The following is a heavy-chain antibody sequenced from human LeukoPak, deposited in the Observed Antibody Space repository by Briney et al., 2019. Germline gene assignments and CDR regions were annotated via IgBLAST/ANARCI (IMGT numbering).Heavy chain of an antibody. J-gene: IGHJ4*02. V-gene: IGHV3-48*03. CDR1: RFTFSSYE. CDR2: IDSSGSTI. Sequence: GGALRLSCAASRFTFSSYEMNWVRQAPGKGLEWVSYIDSSGSTIHYADSVKGRFTISRDNSKNTLYLQMNSLRAEDTAVYYCAKVGRYCSGGSCEIYYFDYWGQGTLVTVSS. D-gene: IGHD2-15*01. CDR3: AKVGRYCSGGSCEIYYFDY.